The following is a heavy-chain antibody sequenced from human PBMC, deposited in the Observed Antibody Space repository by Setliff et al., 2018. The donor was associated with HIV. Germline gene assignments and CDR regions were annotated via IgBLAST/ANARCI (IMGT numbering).Heavy chain of an antibody. D-gene: IGHD3-3*01. Sequence: GASVKVSCKASGGTFSSYAISWVRQAPGQGLEWMGRIIPIFRSVTYAQSFQGRITLTRDTSISTAYMELTGLRADDTAVYYCAIPYDFWSDYSGPWFDPRGQGTLVTVSS. CDR2: IIPIFRSV. CDR1: GGTFSSYA. CDR3: AIPYDFWSDYSGPWFDP. J-gene: IGHJ5*02. V-gene: IGHV1-69*05.